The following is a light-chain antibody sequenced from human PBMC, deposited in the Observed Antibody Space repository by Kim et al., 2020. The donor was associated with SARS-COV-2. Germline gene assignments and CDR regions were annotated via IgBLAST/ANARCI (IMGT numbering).Light chain of an antibody. Sequence: EIVLTQSPATLSLSPGERATLSCRASQSVSSYLAWYQQKPGQAPRRLIYDASNRATGIPARFSGSGSGTDFTLTISRLEPEDFAVYYCQQRSNWPPYTFGQGTKLEI. V-gene: IGKV3-11*01. CDR2: DAS. CDR1: QSVSSY. CDR3: QQRSNWPPYT. J-gene: IGKJ2*01.